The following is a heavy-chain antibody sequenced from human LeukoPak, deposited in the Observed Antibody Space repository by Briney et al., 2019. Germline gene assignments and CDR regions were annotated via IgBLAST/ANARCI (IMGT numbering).Heavy chain of an antibody. D-gene: IGHD3-22*01. J-gene: IGHJ5*02. CDR3: ASYRSYYDSSGGKNWFDP. Sequence: SETLPLTCAVYGGSFSGYYWSWIRQPPGKGLEWIGEINHSGSTNYNPSLKSRVTISVDTSKNQFSLKLSSVTAADTAVYYCASYRSYYDSSGGKNWFDPWGQGTLVTVSS. CDR2: INHSGST. CDR1: GGSFSGYY. V-gene: IGHV4-34*01.